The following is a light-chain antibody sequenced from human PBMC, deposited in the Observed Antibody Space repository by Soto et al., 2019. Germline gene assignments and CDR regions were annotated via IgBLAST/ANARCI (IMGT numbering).Light chain of an antibody. Sequence: DIQMTQSPSTLSASLGDRVTITCRASRSFSRWLAWYQQKPGKAPKLLIYDASTLESGVPSRFSGLGSGTEVSLTTSSLQPADFATYYYQHHRSNSVAFGLGTKVELK. CDR3: QHHRSNSVA. CDR2: DAS. V-gene: IGKV1-5*01. J-gene: IGKJ1*01. CDR1: RSFSRW.